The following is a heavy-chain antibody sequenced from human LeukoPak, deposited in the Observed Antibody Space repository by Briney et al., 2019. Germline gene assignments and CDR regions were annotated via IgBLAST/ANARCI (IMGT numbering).Heavy chain of an antibody. D-gene: IGHD4-23*01. CDR1: GGTFSSYA. V-gene: IGHV1-69*13. CDR3: ARDLYGGNSLDY. Sequence: SVKVSCKASGGTFSSYAISWVRQAPGQGLEWMGGIIPIFGTANYAQKFQGRVTITADESTSTAYMELSSLRSEDTAVYHCARDLYGGNSLDYWGQGTLVTVSS. CDR2: IIPIFGTA. J-gene: IGHJ4*02.